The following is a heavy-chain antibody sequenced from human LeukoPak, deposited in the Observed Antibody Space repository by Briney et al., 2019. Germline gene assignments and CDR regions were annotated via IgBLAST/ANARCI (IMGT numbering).Heavy chain of an antibody. D-gene: IGHD3-16*02. CDR2: IYYSGST. CDR3: ARLVMEQSTFDP. V-gene: IGHV4-59*08. CDR1: GGSISSYY. Sequence: PSETLSLTCTVSGGSISSYYWSWIRQPPGKGLEWIGYIYYSGSTNYNPSLKSRVTISVDTSKNQFSLKLNSVTAADTAVYYCARLVMEQSTFDPWGQGTLVTVSS. J-gene: IGHJ5*02.